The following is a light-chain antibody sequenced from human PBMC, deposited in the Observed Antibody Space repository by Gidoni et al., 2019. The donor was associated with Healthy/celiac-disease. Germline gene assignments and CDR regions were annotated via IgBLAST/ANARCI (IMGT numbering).Light chain of an antibody. CDR3: SSYTSSSTPLVV. V-gene: IGLV2-14*01. J-gene: IGLJ2*01. CDR2: DVS. Sequence: SALTQPASVSGSPGQSITISGTGTSSDVGGYNYVSWYQQHPGKAPKLMIYDVSNRPSGVSNRFSGSKSGNTASLTISGLQAEDEADHYCSSYTSSSTPLVVFGGGTKLTVL. CDR1: SSDVGGYNY.